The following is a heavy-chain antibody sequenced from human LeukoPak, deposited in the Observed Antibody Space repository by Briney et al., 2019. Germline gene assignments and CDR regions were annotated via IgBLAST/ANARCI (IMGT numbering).Heavy chain of an antibody. CDR1: GYTLTELS. CDR2: FDPEDGET. J-gene: IGHJ4*02. V-gene: IGHV1-24*01. CDR3: ATLEGSPDYDSSGYLNY. Sequence: ASVKVSCKVSGYTLTELSMHWVRQAPGKGLEWMGGFDPEDGETIYAQKFQGRVTMTEDTSTDTAYVELSSLRSEDTAVYYCATLEGSPDYDSSGYLNYWGQGTLVTVSS. D-gene: IGHD3-22*01.